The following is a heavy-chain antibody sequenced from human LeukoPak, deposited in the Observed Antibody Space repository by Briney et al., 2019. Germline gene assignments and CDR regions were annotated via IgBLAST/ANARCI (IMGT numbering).Heavy chain of an antibody. D-gene: IGHD5-12*01. V-gene: IGHV4-39*01. Sequence: PSETLSLTCSVSSGSIISSSHYWGWIRQSPGKGLEWIGSMDYSGNPYYSPSLKSRVIISVDTSENQFSLKLRSVTAADTAVYYCARSTVATIRGGYSSGPYYYYMDVWGNGTTVTVSS. CDR3: ARSTVATIRGGYSSGPYYYYMDV. CDR2: MDYSGNP. J-gene: IGHJ6*03. CDR1: SGSIISSSHY.